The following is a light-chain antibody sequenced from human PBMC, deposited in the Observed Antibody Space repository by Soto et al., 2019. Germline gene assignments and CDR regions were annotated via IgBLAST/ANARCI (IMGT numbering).Light chain of an antibody. CDR1: QSVSSSY. V-gene: IGKV3-20*01. CDR2: GAS. CDR3: QQYGSSPL. Sequence: EIVLTQSPGILSLSPGERATLSCRASQSVSSSYLAWYQQKPGQAPRLLIYGASSRATGIPDRFSGSGYGTDFTLTISRLEPEDFAVYYCQQYGSSPLFGPGTKVDIK. J-gene: IGKJ3*01.